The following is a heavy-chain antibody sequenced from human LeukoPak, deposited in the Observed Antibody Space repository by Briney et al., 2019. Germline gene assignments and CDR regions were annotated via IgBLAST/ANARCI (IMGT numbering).Heavy chain of an antibody. J-gene: IGHJ2*01. D-gene: IGHD3-3*01. CDR1: GGSISRYY. CDR3: ASAPYYVFWSGYYTNWYFDL. Sequence: SETLSLTCTVSGGSISRYYWSWIRQPPGKGLEWIGYIYYSGSTNYNPSLKSRVTISVDTSKNQFSLKLSSVTAADTAVYYCASAPYYVFWSGYYTNWYFDLWGRGTLVTVSS. CDR2: IYYSGST. V-gene: IGHV4-59*01.